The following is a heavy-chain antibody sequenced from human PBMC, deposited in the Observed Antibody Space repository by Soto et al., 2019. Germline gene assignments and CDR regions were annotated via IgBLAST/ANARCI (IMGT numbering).Heavy chain of an antibody. CDR1: GFTFRNYA. J-gene: IGHJ4*01. CDR2: ISASSDNT. V-gene: IGHV3-23*01. D-gene: IGHD3-22*01. Sequence: GGSLRLSCAASGFTFRNYAMTWVRQAPGTGPEWVSTISASSDNTYYADSVKGRFTIARDNFRNTLDLQMNGLRADDTAVYYCAIKGQYSDNSGYSLFWGQGTLVTVSS. CDR3: AIKGQYSDNSGYSLF.